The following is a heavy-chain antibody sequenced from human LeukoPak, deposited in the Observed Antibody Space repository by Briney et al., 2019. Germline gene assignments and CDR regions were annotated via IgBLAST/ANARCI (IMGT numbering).Heavy chain of an antibody. V-gene: IGHV3-30*01. J-gene: IGHJ4*02. D-gene: IGHD6-6*01. CDR1: GFTFSSYA. CDR3: AGSIAARPEVDY. Sequence: GGSLRLSCAASGFTFSSYAMHWVRQAPGKGLEWVAVIPYDGSNKYYADSVKGRFTISTDNSKNTLYLQMNSLRAEDTAVYYCAGSIAARPEVDYWGQGTLVTVSS. CDR2: IPYDGSNK.